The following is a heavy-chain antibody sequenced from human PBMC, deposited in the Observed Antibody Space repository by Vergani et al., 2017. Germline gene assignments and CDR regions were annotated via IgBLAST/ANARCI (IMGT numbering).Heavy chain of an antibody. CDR1: GFSFNSYW. CDR3: ARVGDSSGYGPVSY. J-gene: IGHJ4*02. V-gene: IGHV3-74*03. D-gene: IGHD3-22*01. Sequence: EVQLVESGGGLVKPGGSLRLSCSASGFSFNSYWMHWVRQVPGKGLLWVSRIKSDGSITAYADSVKGRFTISRDNAQNTLYLQMNSLRVEDTAVYYCARVGDSSGYGPVSYWGQGTLVTVSS. CDR2: IKSDGSIT.